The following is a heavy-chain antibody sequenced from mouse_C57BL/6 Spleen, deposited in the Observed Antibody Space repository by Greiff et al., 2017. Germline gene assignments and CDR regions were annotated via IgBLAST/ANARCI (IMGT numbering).Heavy chain of an antibody. CDR1: GFSFNTYA. V-gene: IGHV10-1*01. J-gene: IGHJ3*01. Sequence: EVQRVESGGGLVQPKGSLKLSCAASGFSFNTYAMNWVRQAPGKGLEWVARIRSKSNNYATYYADSVKDRFTISRDDSESMLYLQMNNLKTEDTAMYYCVRQDSFAWFAYWGQGTLVTVSA. CDR2: IRSKSNNYAT. D-gene: IGHD2-12*01. CDR3: VRQDSFAWFAY.